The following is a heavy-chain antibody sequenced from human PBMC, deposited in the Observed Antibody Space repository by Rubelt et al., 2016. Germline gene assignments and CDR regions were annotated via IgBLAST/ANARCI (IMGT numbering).Heavy chain of an antibody. CDR2: IRAYNGNT. J-gene: IGHJ5*02. Sequence: QVQLVQSGAEVKKPGASVKVSCKASGYTFTSYGISWVRQAPGQGLEWMGWIRAYNGNTNYAQKTPRRVTMTPATSTGTAYVGLRSLGSDDTAVYYCARCYGSGSYGNWFDPWGQGTLVTVSS. CDR3: ARCYGSGSYGNWFDP. CDR1: GYTFTSYG. V-gene: IGHV1-18*01. D-gene: IGHD3-10*01.